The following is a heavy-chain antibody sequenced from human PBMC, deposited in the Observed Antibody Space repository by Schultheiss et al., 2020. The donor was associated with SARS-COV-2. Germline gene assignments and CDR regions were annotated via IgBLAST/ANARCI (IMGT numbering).Heavy chain of an antibody. J-gene: IGHJ4*02. CDR3: AKEGAGYVGY. Sequence: SETLSLTCTVSGGSVNSGNSYWSWIRQPPGKGLEWIGYIYHSGSTNYNPSLKSRVTISVDTSKNQFSLKLSSVTAADTAVYYCAKEGAGYVGYWGQGTLVTVSS. CDR1: GGSVNSGNSY. CDR2: IYHSGST. V-gene: IGHV4-61*01. D-gene: IGHD1-14*01.